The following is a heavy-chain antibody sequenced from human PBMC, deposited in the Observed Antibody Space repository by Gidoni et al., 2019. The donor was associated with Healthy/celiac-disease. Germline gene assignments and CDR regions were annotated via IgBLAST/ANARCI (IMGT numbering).Heavy chain of an antibody. CDR2: IRYDGSNK. J-gene: IGHJ6*02. D-gene: IGHD3-3*01. CDR1: GFTFSSDG. Sequence: QVQLVESGGGVVQPGGSLRLSCAASGFTFSSDGMHWVRQAPGKGLEWVAFIRYDGSNKYYADSVKGRFTIARDNSKNTLYLQMNSLRAEDTAVYYCAKELGGYDLYYYGMDVWGQGTTVTVSS. V-gene: IGHV3-30*02. CDR3: AKELGGYDLYYYGMDV.